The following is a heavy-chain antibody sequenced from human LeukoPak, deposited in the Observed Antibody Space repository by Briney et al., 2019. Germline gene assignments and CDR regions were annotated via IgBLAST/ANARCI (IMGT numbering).Heavy chain of an antibody. CDR3: ASLLGDDYGDYVGLSGAFDI. V-gene: IGHV1-18*01. Sequence: ASVKVSCKASGYTFTSYGISWVRQAPGQGLEWMGWISAYNGNTNYAQKLQGRVTMTTDTSTSTAYMELRSLRSDDTAVYYCASLLGDDYGDYVGLSGAFDIWGQGTMVTVSS. CDR2: ISAYNGNT. D-gene: IGHD4-17*01. CDR1: GYTFTSYG. J-gene: IGHJ3*02.